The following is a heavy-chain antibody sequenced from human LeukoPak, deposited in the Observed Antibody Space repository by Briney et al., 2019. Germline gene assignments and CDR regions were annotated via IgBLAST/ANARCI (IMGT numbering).Heavy chain of an antibody. CDR1: GYSFTSYW. CDR3: ARGGHCTNGVCYEEDY. Sequence: GESLKISCKGSGYSFTSYWIGWVRKMPGKGLEWRGMIYPGDSDTRYSPSFQGQVTISADKSISTAYLQWSSLKASDTAMYYCARGGHCTNGVCYEEDYWGQGTLVTVSS. V-gene: IGHV5-51*01. J-gene: IGHJ4*02. D-gene: IGHD2-8*01. CDR2: IYPGDSDT.